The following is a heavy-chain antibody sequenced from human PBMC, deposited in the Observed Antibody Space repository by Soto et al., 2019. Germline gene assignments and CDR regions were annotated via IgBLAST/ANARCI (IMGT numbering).Heavy chain of an antibody. CDR1: GFTFSSYG. J-gene: IGHJ6*03. CDR3: ARGGTEDPKKNYYYYYMDV. Sequence: GGSLRLSCAASGFTFSSYGMHWVRQAPGKGLEWVAVIWYDGSNKYYADSVKGRFTISRDNSKNTLYLQMNSLRAEDTAVYYCARGGTEDPKKNYYYYYMDVWGKGTTVTVSS. D-gene: IGHD1-1*01. V-gene: IGHV3-33*01. CDR2: IWYDGSNK.